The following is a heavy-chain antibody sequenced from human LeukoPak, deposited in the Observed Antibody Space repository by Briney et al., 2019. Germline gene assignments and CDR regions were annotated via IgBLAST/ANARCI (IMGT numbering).Heavy chain of an antibody. CDR2: IRFDGRDK. V-gene: IGHV3-30*02. CDR1: EFTFSSYG. Sequence: GGSLRLSCAASEFTFSSYGMNWVRQAPGKGLEWVAFIRFDGRDKYYTDSVKGRFTISRDNSKSTLDLQMNSLRVEDTAVYYCAKDRYSTSSTFTINPFDYWGQGILVTVSS. CDR3: AKDRYSTSSTFTINPFDY. D-gene: IGHD6-13*01. J-gene: IGHJ4*02.